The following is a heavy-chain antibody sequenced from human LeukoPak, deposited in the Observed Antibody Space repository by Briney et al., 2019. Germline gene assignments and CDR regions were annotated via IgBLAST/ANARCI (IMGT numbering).Heavy chain of an antibody. V-gene: IGHV3-9*01. D-gene: IGHD6-13*01. CDR2: ISWNSGSI. CDR3: AKDRAAAGFDY. Sequence: GRSLRLSCAASGFTFDDYAMHWVRQAPGKGLEWVSGISWNSGSIGYADSVKGRFTISRDNAKNSLYLQMNSLRAEDTALYYCAKDRAAAGFDYWGQGTLVTVSS. J-gene: IGHJ4*02. CDR1: GFTFDDYA.